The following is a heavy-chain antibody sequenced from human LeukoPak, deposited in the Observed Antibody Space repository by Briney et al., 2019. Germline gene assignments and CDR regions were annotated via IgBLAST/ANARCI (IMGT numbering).Heavy chain of an antibody. D-gene: IGHD1-7*01. Sequence: SQTLSLTCTVSGASISSSGSYWTWIRQHPGKGLEWIAYIYYTGSIYYNPSLKSRVTMSVDTSKNQFSLKLNSVTAADTSVYYCARERSVGLGTSYYHYGVDVWGQGTSVTVSS. V-gene: IGHV4-31*03. CDR3: ARERSVGLGTSYYHYGVDV. J-gene: IGHJ6*02. CDR2: IYYTGSI. CDR1: GASISSSGSY.